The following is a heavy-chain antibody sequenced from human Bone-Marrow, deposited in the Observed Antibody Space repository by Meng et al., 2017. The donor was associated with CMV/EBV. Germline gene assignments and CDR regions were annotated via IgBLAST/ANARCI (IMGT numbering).Heavy chain of an antibody. D-gene: IGHD3-22*01. Sequence: TCAVSGGSISSSNWWGWVRQPPGKGLEWIGEIYHSGSTNYNPSLKSRVTISVDKSKNQFSLKLSSVTAADTAVYYCASLSSGYYYGYWGQGTLVTVSS. J-gene: IGHJ4*02. CDR1: GGSISSSNW. V-gene: IGHV4-4*02. CDR2: IYHSGST. CDR3: ASLSSGYYYGY.